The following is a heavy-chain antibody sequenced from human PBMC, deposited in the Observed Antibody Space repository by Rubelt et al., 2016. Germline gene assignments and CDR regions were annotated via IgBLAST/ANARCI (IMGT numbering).Heavy chain of an antibody. Sequence: QVQLVQPGAEVKKPGASVKVSCKASGYTFTGYYMHWVRQAPGQGLEWMGWINPNSGGTNYAQKFQGRVTMTGDTSISTAYMELSRLRSDDTAVYYCARFAIGGHSSGYLFDYWGQGTLVTVSS. V-gene: IGHV1-2*02. CDR1: GYTFTGYY. CDR2: INPNSGGT. D-gene: IGHD3-22*01. J-gene: IGHJ4*02. CDR3: ARFAIGGHSSGYLFDY.